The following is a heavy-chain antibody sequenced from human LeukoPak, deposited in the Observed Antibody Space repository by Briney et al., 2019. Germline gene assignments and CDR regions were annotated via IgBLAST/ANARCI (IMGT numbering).Heavy chain of an antibody. V-gene: IGHV1-18*01. J-gene: IGHJ1*01. CDR3: ARVQMVRGVLIPEYFQH. Sequence: ASVKVSCKASGYTFTSYGISWVRQAPGQGLEWMGWISPYNGETNDAQKFQGRVTMTTETSTSTAYMELRSLRSDDTAVYYCARVQMVRGVLIPEYFQHWGQGTLVTVSS. CDR1: GYTFTSYG. D-gene: IGHD3-10*01. CDR2: ISPYNGET.